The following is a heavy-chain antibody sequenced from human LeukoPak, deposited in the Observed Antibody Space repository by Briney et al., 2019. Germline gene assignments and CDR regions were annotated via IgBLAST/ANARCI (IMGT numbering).Heavy chain of an antibody. CDR3: AREGDYKIDY. CDR2: IYYSGST. CDR1: GGSISSYY. J-gene: IGHJ4*02. D-gene: IGHD4-11*01. Sequence: SETLSLTCTVSGGSISSYYWSWIRQPPGKGLEWIGYIYYSGSTNYNPSPKSRVTISVDTSKNQFSLKLSSVTAADTAVYYCAREGDYKIDYWGQGTLVTVSS. V-gene: IGHV4-59*12.